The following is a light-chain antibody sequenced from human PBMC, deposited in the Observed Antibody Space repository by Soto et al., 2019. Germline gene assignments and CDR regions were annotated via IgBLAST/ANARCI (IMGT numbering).Light chain of an antibody. CDR1: QNIDTD. V-gene: IGKV3-11*01. Sequence: DIVLTQSPATLSVSPGERATLSCRTSQNIDTDLAWYQQKPGQAPRLLIYDAFNRAIGIPGRFSGSGSGTDFTLTISSPEPEDFAVYYCQQRNQWPRTFGQGTKVEI. CDR3: QQRNQWPRT. J-gene: IGKJ1*01. CDR2: DAF.